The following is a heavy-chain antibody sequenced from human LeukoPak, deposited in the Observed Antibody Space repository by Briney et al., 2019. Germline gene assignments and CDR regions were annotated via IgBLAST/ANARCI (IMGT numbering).Heavy chain of an antibody. Sequence: GASVKVSCKASGYTFTGYYMHWVRQPPGQGLEWMGWINPNSGGTNYAQKFQGRVTMTRDTSISTAYMELSRLRSDDTAVYYCARDARYYYYYMDVWGKGTTVSVSS. V-gene: IGHV1-2*02. J-gene: IGHJ6*03. CDR3: ARDARYYYYYMDV. CDR1: GYTFTGYY. CDR2: INPNSGGT.